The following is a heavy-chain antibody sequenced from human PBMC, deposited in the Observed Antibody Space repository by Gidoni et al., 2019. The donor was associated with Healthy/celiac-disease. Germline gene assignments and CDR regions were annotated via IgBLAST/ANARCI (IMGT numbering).Heavy chain of an antibody. CDR3: AKDTPSDIVVVPAAMGEDWDY. Sequence: EVQLLESGGGLVQPGGSLRLSCAASGFTFSSYAMGWVRQAPGKGLEWVSAISGSGGSTYYADSVKGRFTISRDNSKNTLYLQMNSLRAEDTAVYYCAKDTPSDIVVVPAAMGEDWDYWGQGTLVTVSS. CDR1: GFTFSSYA. D-gene: IGHD2-2*01. CDR2: ISGSGGST. V-gene: IGHV3-23*01. J-gene: IGHJ4*02.